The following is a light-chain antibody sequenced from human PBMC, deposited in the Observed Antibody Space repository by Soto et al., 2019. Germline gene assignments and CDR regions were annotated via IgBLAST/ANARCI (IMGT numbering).Light chain of an antibody. CDR2: DAS. Sequence: EIVLTQSPVTLSLSPGERATLSCRASQSVTTFLAWYQQKPGQAPRLIIYDASKRATGIPARFSGSGSGTDFTLTIISLEPEDFTVYYCQQRTNWPLTFGGGAKVEIK. CDR3: QQRTNWPLT. V-gene: IGKV3-11*01. CDR1: QSVTTF. J-gene: IGKJ4*01.